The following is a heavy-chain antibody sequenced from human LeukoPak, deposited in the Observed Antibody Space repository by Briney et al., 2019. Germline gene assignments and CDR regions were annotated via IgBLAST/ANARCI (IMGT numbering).Heavy chain of an antibody. D-gene: IGHD2-15*01. CDR2: ISGYNANT. CDR3: ARAGADSAAYYYYAMDV. Sequence: GASVKVSCKASGYTFTSYGLSWVRQAPGQGLEWIGWISGYNANTNYAQKFQGRVTLTTDTSTSTAYMELRSLRSDETAVYYCARAGADSAAYYYYAMDVWGQGTTVTVSS. V-gene: IGHV1-18*01. J-gene: IGHJ6*02. CDR1: GYTFTSYG.